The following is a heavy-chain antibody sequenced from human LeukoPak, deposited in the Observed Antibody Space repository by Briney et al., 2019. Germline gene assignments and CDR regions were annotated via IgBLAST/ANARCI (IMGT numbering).Heavy chain of an antibody. J-gene: IGHJ4*02. CDR1: GDSISGGRNY. CDR3: ARHLSGTTMSHYFDF. D-gene: IGHD3-10*02. V-gene: IGHV4-39*01. CDR2: IYYSGST. Sequence: PSETLSLTCTVSGDSISGGRNYWAWIRQTPGKGLEWIASIYYSGSTSYNPSLSSRVSISVDTSKNQVSLKMKSVTDTDSAVYYCARHLSGTTMSHYFDFWGQGTLVPVSS.